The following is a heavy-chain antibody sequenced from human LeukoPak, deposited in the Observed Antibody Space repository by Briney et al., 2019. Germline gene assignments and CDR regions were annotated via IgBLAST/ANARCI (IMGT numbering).Heavy chain of an antibody. J-gene: IGHJ6*02. CDR2: IDYTGSP. Sequence: SETLSLTCTVSGGSISGYYWSWIRQPPGKGLEWIGYIDYTGSPNYNPSLKSRVTISVDTSKNQFSLRLSSVTAAGTAVYYCARDCGGDCYPKYYYGLDVWGQGTTVTVSS. CDR1: GGSISGYY. V-gene: IGHV4-59*08. D-gene: IGHD2-21*02. CDR3: ARDCGGDCYPKYYYGLDV.